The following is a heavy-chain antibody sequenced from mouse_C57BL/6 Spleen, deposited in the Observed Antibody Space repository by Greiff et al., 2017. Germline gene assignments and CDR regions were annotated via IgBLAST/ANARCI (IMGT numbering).Heavy chain of an antibody. D-gene: IGHD2-3*01. J-gene: IGHJ4*01. V-gene: IGHV1-55*01. CDR1: GYTFTSYW. CDR2: IYPGSGST. Sequence: QVQLQQPGAELVKPGASVKMSCKASGYTFTSYWITWVKQRPGQGLAWIGDIYPGSGSTNYNEKFKSKATMTVDTSSSTADMKLSSLTSKDSAVYYCARFDGYGMDYWGQGTSVTVSS. CDR3: ARFDGYGMDY.